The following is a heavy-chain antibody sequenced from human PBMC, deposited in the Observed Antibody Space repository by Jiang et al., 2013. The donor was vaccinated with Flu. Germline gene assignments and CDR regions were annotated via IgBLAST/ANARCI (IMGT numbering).Heavy chain of an antibody. D-gene: IGHD5-18*01. Sequence: TFSSYAFSWVRQAPRTRALSGWEGVIPIFGTSNYAQKFQGRVTITADESADESTSTAYMELTGLRSDDTAVYYCARGVGGYSYGYILYWGRGTLVTVSS. J-gene: IGHJ4*02. V-gene: IGHV1-69*01. CDR1: TFSSYA. CDR3: ARGVGGYSYGYILY. CDR2: VIPIFGTS.